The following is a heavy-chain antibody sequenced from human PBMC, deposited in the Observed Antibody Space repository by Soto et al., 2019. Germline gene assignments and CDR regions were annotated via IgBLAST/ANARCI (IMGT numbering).Heavy chain of an antibody. Sequence: EVQLVESGGDFVKRGWSLRLSCVASGFTFSSYSMNWVRQAPGKGLEWISYITSSGTTIYYAASVKGRFTISRDNAKNSLFLQMESLRDEDTAVYYCAGNYIPIASWGQGTLVTVSS. D-gene: IGHD2-2*02. J-gene: IGHJ4*02. CDR3: AGNYIPIAS. V-gene: IGHV3-48*02. CDR1: GFTFSSYS. CDR2: ITSSGTTI.